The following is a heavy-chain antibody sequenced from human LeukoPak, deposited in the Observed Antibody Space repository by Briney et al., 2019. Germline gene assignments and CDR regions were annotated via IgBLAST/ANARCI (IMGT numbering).Heavy chain of an antibody. V-gene: IGHV4-59*01. D-gene: IGHD6-13*01. J-gene: IGHJ4*02. CDR2: THYGGTT. Sequence: SETLSLTCTVSDGAITGYYRGWIRQPPGKGLDWVGHTHYGGTTNYNPSLKSRVTISVDTSKNQFSLKVTSVTAADTAVYYCARGYSTSWTYYFDYWGQGALVTVSS. CDR1: DGAITGYY. CDR3: ARGYSTSWTYYFDY.